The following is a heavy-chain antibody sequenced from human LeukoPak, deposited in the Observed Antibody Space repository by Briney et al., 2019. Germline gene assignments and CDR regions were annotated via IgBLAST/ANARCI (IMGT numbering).Heavy chain of an antibody. D-gene: IGHD1-26*01. Sequence: ASVKVSCKASGGTFSSYAISWVRQAPGQGLEWMGGIIPIFGTANYAQKFQGRVTITADESTSTAYMELSSLRSEDTAVYYCARDRLNGMEWELSNWFDPWGQGTLVTVSS. CDR1: GGTFSSYA. CDR2: IIPIFGTA. V-gene: IGHV1-69*13. CDR3: ARDRLNGMEWELSNWFDP. J-gene: IGHJ5*02.